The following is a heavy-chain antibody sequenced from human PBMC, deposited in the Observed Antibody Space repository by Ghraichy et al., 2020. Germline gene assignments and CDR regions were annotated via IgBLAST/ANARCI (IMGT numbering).Heavy chain of an antibody. CDR1: GGSFSGYY. V-gene: IGHV4-34*01. CDR3: ARGRGYGSGSYNL. CDR2: INHSGST. J-gene: IGHJ5*02. Sequence: SETLSLTCAVYGGSFSGYYWSWIRQPPGKGLEWIGEINHSGSTNYNPSLKSRVTISVDTSKNQFSLKLSSVTAADTAVYYCARGRGYGSGSYNLWGQGTLVTVSS. D-gene: IGHD3-10*01.